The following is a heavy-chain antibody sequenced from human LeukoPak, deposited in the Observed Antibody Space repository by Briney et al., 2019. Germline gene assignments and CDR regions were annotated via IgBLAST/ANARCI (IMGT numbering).Heavy chain of an antibody. V-gene: IGHV4-61*02. J-gene: IGHJ5*02. CDR2: IYTSGST. CDR1: GGSISSGSYY. CDR3: AREGQLVAVNWFDP. Sequence: SQTLSLTCTVSGGSISSGSYYLSWIRQPAGKGLEWIGRIYTSGSTNYNPSLKSRVTISVDTSKNQFSLKLSSVTAADTVVYYCAREGQLVAVNWFDPWGQGTLVTVSS. D-gene: IGHD6-6*01.